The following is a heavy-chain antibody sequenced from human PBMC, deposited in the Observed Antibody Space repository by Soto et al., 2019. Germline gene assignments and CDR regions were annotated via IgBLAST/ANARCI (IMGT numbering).Heavy chain of an antibody. V-gene: IGHV1-69*06. CDR3: ARTTPPMIVVVTNYYGMDV. Sequence: QVQLVQSGAEVKKPGPSVKVSCKASGGTFSSYAISWVRQAPGQGLEWMGGMIPIFGTANYAQKFQGRVTITEDKSTSPAYMQLSSLRSENTAVYYCARTTPPMIVVVTNYYGMDVWGQGTTVTVSS. D-gene: IGHD3-22*01. J-gene: IGHJ6*02. CDR2: MIPIFGTA. CDR1: GGTFSSYA.